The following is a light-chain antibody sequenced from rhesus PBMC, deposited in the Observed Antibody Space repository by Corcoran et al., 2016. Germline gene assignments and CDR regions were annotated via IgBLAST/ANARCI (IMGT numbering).Light chain of an antibody. CDR2: GAS. V-gene: IGKV3-10*01. CDR1: QSVSSY. Sequence: QVILTQSPATLSLSPGERVTLSCRASQSVSSYLAWYQQKPGQAPRLLIYGASSMATGIPDSVSGSGSGTYLPLTISSLEPEDVGVYHCYQHSSGLTFGGGTKVELK. J-gene: IGKJ4*01. CDR3: YQHSSGLT.